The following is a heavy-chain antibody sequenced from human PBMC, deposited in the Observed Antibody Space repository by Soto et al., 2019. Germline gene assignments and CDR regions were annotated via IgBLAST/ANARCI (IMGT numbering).Heavy chain of an antibody. CDR2: IYHSGST. D-gene: IGHD3-16*01. CDR3: TKGGLTLGDY. J-gene: IGHJ4*02. V-gene: IGHV4-4*02. Sequence: QVQLQESGPGLVKPSGTLSLTCVVSGGSISSTNWWSWVRQPPGKGLEWIGEIYHSGSTNYNPSLKDRVTMSIDKANKQLPLDLSSVTAADTAVYYCTKGGLTLGDYWGQGTLVTVSS. CDR1: GGSISSTNW.